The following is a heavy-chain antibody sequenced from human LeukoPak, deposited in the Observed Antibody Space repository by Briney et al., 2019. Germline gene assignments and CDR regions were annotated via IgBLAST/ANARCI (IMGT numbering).Heavy chain of an antibody. CDR2: IKQDGSEK. CDR3: ARDHYGSGSYYYYGMDV. CDR1: GFIFSSYW. Sequence: GGSLRLSCAASGFIFSSYWMSWVRRAPGKGLEWVANIKQDGSEKYYVDSVKGRFTISRDNAKNSLYLQMNSLRAEDTAVYYCARDHYGSGSYYYYGMDVWGKGTTVTVSS. D-gene: IGHD3-10*01. V-gene: IGHV3-7*03. J-gene: IGHJ6*04.